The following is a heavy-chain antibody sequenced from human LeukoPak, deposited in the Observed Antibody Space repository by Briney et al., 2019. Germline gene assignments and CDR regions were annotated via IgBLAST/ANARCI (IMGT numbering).Heavy chain of an antibody. CDR3: ATWAFYHSLDV. D-gene: IGHD1-26*01. CDR1: GFTFGAFA. Sequence: PGGSLRLSCAASGFTFGAFAMHWVRQAPGKGLEWVSLIDKDGRKTFYADSVRGRFTISRDNSKNSLYLQMTSLRTEDTALYYCATWAFYHSLDVWGQGATVTASS. V-gene: IGHV3-43*02. J-gene: IGHJ6*02. CDR2: IDKDGRKT.